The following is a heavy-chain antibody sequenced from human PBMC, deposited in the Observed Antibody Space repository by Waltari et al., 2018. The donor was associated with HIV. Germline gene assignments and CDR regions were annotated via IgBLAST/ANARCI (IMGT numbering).Heavy chain of an antibody. CDR2: INPSGGST. J-gene: IGHJ4*02. CDR3: ARDREAVALFDC. D-gene: IGHD6-19*01. CDR1: GYTFPSYY. Sequence: QVQLVQSGAEVKKPGASVKVSCKASGYTFPSYYIHWVRQAPGQGLEWMGIINPSGGSTSYAQKFQGRVTMTRDTSTSTVYMELSSLRSEDTAVYYCARDREAVALFDCWGQGTLVTVSS. V-gene: IGHV1-46*03.